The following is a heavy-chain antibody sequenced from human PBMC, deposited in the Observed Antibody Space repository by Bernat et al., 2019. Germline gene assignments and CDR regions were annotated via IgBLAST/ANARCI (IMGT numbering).Heavy chain of an antibody. CDR1: GFTFSNAW. CDR2: IKSKTDGGTT. J-gene: IGHJ4*02. Sequence: EVQLVESGGGLVKPGGSLRLSCAASGFTFSNAWMSWVRQAPGKGLEWVGRIKSKTDGGTTDYAAPVKGRFTISRDDSKNTLYLQMNSLKPEDTAVYYCLGSRIEAPKDYWGQGTLVTVSS. CDR3: LGSRIEAPKDY. D-gene: IGHD2-15*01. V-gene: IGHV3-15*01.